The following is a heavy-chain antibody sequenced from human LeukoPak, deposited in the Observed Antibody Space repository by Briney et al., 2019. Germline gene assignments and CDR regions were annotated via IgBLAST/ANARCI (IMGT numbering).Heavy chain of an antibody. V-gene: IGHV4-39*07. Sequence: PSETLSLTCTVSGGSISSSSYYWGWIRQPPGKGLEWIGSIYYSGSTYYNPSLKSRVTISVDTSKNQFSLKLSSVTAADTAVYYCARDQLGYDYVWGSYRRGSPFDYWGQGTLVTVSS. D-gene: IGHD3-16*02. CDR3: ARDQLGYDYVWGSYRRGSPFDY. CDR2: IYYSGST. CDR1: GGSISSSSYY. J-gene: IGHJ4*02.